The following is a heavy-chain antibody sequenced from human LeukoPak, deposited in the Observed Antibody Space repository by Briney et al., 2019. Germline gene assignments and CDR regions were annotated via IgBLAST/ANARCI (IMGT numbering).Heavy chain of an antibody. Sequence: GGSLRLSCAASGFTFSSYAMHWVRQAPGKGLEWVAVISYDGSNKYYADSVKGRFTISRDNSKNTLYLQMNSLRAEDTAVYYCARDKIVGPTNFDYWGQGTLVTVSS. V-gene: IGHV3-30-3*01. CDR3: ARDKIVGPTNFDY. J-gene: IGHJ4*02. CDR1: GFTFSSYA. CDR2: ISYDGSNK. D-gene: IGHD1-26*01.